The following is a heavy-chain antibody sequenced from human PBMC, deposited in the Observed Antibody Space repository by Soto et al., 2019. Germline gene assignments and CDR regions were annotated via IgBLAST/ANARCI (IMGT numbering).Heavy chain of an antibody. CDR1: GDTISTGGYS. D-gene: IGHD2-21*01. CDR3: ATLPPRIVVVFTEMPT. Sequence: SETLSLTCDVSGDTISTGGYSWAWIRQPPGKALEWIGHTYHSGNPYYNPSLKSRVIISVDRSKNQFSLKVTSVTAADTAVYYCATLPPRIVVVFTEMPTWGQGILVTVSS. J-gene: IGHJ5*02. CDR2: TYHSGNP. V-gene: IGHV4-30-2*01.